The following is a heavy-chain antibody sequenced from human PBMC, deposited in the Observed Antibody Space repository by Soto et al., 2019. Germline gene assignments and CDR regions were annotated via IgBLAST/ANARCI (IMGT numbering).Heavy chain of an antibody. CDR3: ARSSLAVAGTWFDWFDP. Sequence: ASVKVSCKASGYTFTGYYMHWVRQAPGQGLEWMGWINPNSGGTNYAQKFQGRVTMTRDTTISTAYMELSSLRSEDTDVYYWARSSLAVAGTWFDWFDPWGQGTLVTVSS. J-gene: IGHJ5*02. D-gene: IGHD6-19*01. V-gene: IGHV1-2*02. CDR2: INPNSGGT. CDR1: GYTFTGYY.